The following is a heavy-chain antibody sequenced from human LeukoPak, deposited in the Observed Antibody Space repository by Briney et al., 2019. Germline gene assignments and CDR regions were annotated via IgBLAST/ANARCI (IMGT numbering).Heavy chain of an antibody. Sequence: ASVKVSCKASGYTFTGYYMHWVRQAPGQGLEWMGWINPNSGGTNYAQKFPGRVTMTRDTSISTAYMELSRLRSDDTAVYCCARATTMVRGVIIDDAFDIWGQGTMVTVSS. CDR2: INPNSGGT. CDR3: ARATTMVRGVIIDDAFDI. V-gene: IGHV1-2*02. CDR1: GYTFTGYY. D-gene: IGHD3-10*01. J-gene: IGHJ3*02.